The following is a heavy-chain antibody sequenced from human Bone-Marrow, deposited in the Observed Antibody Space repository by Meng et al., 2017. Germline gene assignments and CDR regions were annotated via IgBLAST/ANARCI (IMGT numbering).Heavy chain of an antibody. J-gene: IGHJ4*02. V-gene: IGHV1-2*02. Sequence: ASVKVSCKASGYTFTGYYMHWVRQAPGQGLEWMGWINPNSGGTNYAQKFQGRVTMTRDTSISTAYMGLSRLRSDDTAVYYCARSELGYCSGGSCYGIDYWGQGTLVTVSS. CDR2: INPNSGGT. CDR3: ARSELGYCSGGSCYGIDY. D-gene: IGHD2-15*01. CDR1: GYTFTGYY.